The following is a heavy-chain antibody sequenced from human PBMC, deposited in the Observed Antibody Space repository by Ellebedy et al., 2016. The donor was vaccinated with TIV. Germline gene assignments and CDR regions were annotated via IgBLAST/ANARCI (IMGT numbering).Heavy chain of an antibody. CDR2: IIPIFGTP. CDR3: ARGSRGVGNCTGGSCYDFDY. J-gene: IGHJ4*02. D-gene: IGHD2-15*01. Sequence: AASVKVSCKASGGTFSSYGISWVRQAAGQGLEWMGGIIPIFGTPNYVEKFQGRVTITADESTSTVYMHLSSLRSEDTAVYYCARGSRGVGNCTGGSCYDFDYWGQGTLLTVSS. V-gene: IGHV1-69*13. CDR1: GGTFSSYG.